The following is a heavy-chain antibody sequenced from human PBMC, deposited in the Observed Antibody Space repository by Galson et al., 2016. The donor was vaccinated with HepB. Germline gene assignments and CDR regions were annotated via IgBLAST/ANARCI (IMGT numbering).Heavy chain of an antibody. CDR2: VGTSGGTT. V-gene: IGHV3-23*01. Sequence: SLRLSCAASGFTFSSYAMSWVRQAPGKGLEWVSAVGTSGGTTYYADSVKGRFTISRDNSKNTLYLQMNSLSAEDTAIYYCANLPGRTSLYSPLDYWGQGTLVTVSS. D-gene: IGHD2-21*01. CDR1: GFTFSSYA. CDR3: ANLPGRTSLYSPLDY. J-gene: IGHJ4*01.